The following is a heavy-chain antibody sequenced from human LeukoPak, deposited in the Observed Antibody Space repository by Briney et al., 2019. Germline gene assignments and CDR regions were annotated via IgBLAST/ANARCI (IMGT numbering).Heavy chain of an antibody. CDR3: ARDDMTLLT. D-gene: IGHD1-26*01. CDR2: IFYSGST. CDR1: GGSVSIGSYY. Sequence: KPSETLSLTCAVSGGSVSIGSYYWSWIRQPPGKGLEWIGNIFYSGSTNYNPSLKSRVTISVDTSKNRFSLRLSSVTAADTGVYYCARDDMTLLTWGQGTLVTVSS. V-gene: IGHV4-61*01. J-gene: IGHJ4*02.